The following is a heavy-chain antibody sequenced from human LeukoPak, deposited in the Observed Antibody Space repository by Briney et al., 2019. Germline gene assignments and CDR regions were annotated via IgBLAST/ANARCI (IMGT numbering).Heavy chain of an antibody. D-gene: IGHD1-20*01. CDR1: GFTFSSYW. J-gene: IGHJ4*02. CDR2: IKQDGSEK. V-gene: IGHV3-7*01. CDR3: ARGHRIITGNSYYFDY. Sequence: GGSLRLSCAASGFTFSSYWMSWVRQAPGKGLEWLPNIKQDGSEKYYVDSVKGRFTISRDNAKNSLYLQMNSLRAEDTAVYYCARGHRIITGNSYYFDYWGQGTLVTVSS.